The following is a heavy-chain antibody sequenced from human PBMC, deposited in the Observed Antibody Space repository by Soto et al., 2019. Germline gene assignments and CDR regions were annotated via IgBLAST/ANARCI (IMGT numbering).Heavy chain of an antibody. CDR3: ARDYLAYQMLSSFDP. Sequence: SETLSLTCTVSGGSINSYYWSWIRQPPGKGPEWIGYIYYSGNTKYNPSLKSRVSLSVDMSKNQFSLKLYSVTAADTAVYYCARDYLAYQMLSSFDPWGQGTLVTVSS. CDR1: GGSINSYY. CDR2: IYYSGNT. J-gene: IGHJ5*02. V-gene: IGHV4-59*01. D-gene: IGHD2-2*01.